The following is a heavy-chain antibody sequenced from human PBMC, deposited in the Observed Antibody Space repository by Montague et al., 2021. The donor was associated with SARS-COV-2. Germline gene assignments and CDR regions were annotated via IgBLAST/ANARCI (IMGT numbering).Heavy chain of an antibody. Sequence: SLRLSCAASGFIFSNFWMSWVRQAPGKGLEWVANIKQDGSEKFYVYSVKGRFTISMDNAKNSLYLQMYSLRTEDTAVYFCARDNIVIVPPAIFYDSWGQGTLVTVSS. V-gene: IGHV3-7*01. CDR1: GFIFSNFW. J-gene: IGHJ4*02. D-gene: IGHD2-2*01. CDR3: ARDNIVIVPPAIFYDS. CDR2: IKQDGSEK.